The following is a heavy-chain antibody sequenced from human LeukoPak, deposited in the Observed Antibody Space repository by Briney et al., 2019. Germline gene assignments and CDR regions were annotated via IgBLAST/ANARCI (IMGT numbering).Heavy chain of an antibody. CDR1: GFTFSSYA. Sequence: PGGPLRLSCAASGFTFSSYAMHWVRQAPGKGLEWVAVISYDGSNKYYADSVKGRFTISRDNSKNTLYLQMNSLRAEDTAVYYCAVRNWFDPWGQGTLVTVSS. V-gene: IGHV3-30*04. D-gene: IGHD3-10*01. CDR2: ISYDGSNK. CDR3: AVRNWFDP. J-gene: IGHJ5*02.